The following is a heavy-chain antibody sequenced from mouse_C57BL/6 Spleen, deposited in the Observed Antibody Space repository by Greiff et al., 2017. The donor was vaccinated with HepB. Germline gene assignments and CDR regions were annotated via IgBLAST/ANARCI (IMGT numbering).Heavy chain of an antibody. CDR1: GYTFTDYY. CDR3: ARVYYSKDYAMDY. J-gene: IGHJ4*01. Sequence: VQLQQSGAELVRPGASVKLSCKASGYTFTDYYINWVKQRPGQGLEWIARIYPGSGNTYYNEKFKGKATLTAEKSSSTAYMQLSSLTSEDSAVYFCARVYYSKDYAMDYWGQGTSVTVSS. CDR2: IYPGSGNT. V-gene: IGHV1-76*01. D-gene: IGHD2-5*01.